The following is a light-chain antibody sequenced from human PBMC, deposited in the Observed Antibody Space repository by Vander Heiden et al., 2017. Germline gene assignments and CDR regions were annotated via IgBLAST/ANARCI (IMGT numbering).Light chain of an antibody. CDR3: QHSKRSTT. CDR1: QNIDNW. J-gene: IGKJ1*01. Sequence: DIQMPQSPSTLSASVGDRVTITCRASQNIDNWLAWYQQKPGQAPKLFIYDASSLESGVPSRFSGGGYGTDFTLTIGSLQPDDVATYYCQHSKRSTTFGPGTKVEVK. V-gene: IGKV1-5*01. CDR2: DAS.